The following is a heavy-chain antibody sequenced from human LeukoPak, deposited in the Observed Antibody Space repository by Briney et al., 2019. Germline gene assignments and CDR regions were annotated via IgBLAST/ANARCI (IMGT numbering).Heavy chain of an antibody. CDR3: ARVNYYDSSATDY. D-gene: IGHD3-22*01. CDR1: GFTFSSYA. J-gene: IGHJ4*02. V-gene: IGHV3-48*04. CDR2: ISSSGSTI. Sequence: AGGSLRLSCAASGFTFSSYAMSWVRQAPGKGLEWVSYISSSGSTIYYADSVKGRFTISRDNAKNSLYPQMNSLRAEDTAVYYCARVNYYDSSATDYWGQGTLVTVSS.